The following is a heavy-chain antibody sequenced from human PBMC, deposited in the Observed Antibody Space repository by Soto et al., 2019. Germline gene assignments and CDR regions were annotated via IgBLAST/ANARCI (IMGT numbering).Heavy chain of an antibody. CDR2: IIPIFGTA. Sequence: SVKVSCKASGGTFSSYAISWVRQAPGQGLEWMGGIIPIFGTANYAQKFQGRVTITADESTSTAYMELSSLRSEDTAVYYCARTHIVVVTASYNWFDPWGQGTLVTVSS. V-gene: IGHV1-69*13. D-gene: IGHD2-21*02. CDR1: GGTFSSYA. CDR3: ARTHIVVVTASYNWFDP. J-gene: IGHJ5*02.